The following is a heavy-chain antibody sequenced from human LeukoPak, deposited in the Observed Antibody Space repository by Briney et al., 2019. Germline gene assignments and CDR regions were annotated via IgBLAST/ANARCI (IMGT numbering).Heavy chain of an antibody. Sequence: SETLSLTCTVSGGSISSGSYYWSWIRQPAGKGLEWIGRIYTSGSTNYNPSLKSRVTISVDTSKNQFSLKLSSVTAADTAVYYCARVDVVVPADYYFDYWGQGTLVTVSS. J-gene: IGHJ4*02. CDR2: IYTSGST. D-gene: IGHD2-2*01. V-gene: IGHV4-61*02. CDR1: GGSISSGSYY. CDR3: ARVDVVVPADYYFDY.